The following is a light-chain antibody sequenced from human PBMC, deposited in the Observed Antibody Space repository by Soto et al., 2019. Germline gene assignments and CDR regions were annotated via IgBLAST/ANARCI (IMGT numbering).Light chain of an antibody. CDR2: EVS. J-gene: IGLJ1*01. V-gene: IGLV2-14*03. CDR3: TSYTSSSPYV. Sequence: QSVLTQPASVSGSPGQSITISCTGTSSDVGGYNYVSWYQQHPGKAPKLMIYEVSKRPSGVSNRFSGSKSGNTASLTISGLQAEDEADYYCTSYTSSSPYVFGTGTKVTV. CDR1: SSDVGGYNY.